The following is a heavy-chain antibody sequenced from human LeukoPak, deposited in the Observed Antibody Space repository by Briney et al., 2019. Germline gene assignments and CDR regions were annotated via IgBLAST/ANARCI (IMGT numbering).Heavy chain of an antibody. D-gene: IGHD6-19*01. CDR2: ISSSSSYI. CDR3: ARGLTKNSSGRY. J-gene: IGHJ4*02. CDR1: GFTFSSYS. Sequence: GGSLRLSCAASGFTFSSYSMNWVRQAPGKGLEWVSSISSSSSYIYYADSVKGRFTISRDSAKNSLYLQMNSLRAEDTAVYYFARGLTKNSSGRYWGQGTLVTVSS. V-gene: IGHV3-21*01.